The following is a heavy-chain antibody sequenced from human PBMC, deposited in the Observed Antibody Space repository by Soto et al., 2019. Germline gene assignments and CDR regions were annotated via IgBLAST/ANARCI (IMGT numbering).Heavy chain of an antibody. Sequence: EVQLVESGGGLVQPGGSLRVSCAASGFTFSSYEMNWVRQAPGEGLEWVSYISSSGSTIYYAVSVKGRFTISRDNAKNSLYLQMNSLRAEDTAVYYCAGVAYSSSWLLRMDVWGQGTTVTVSS. V-gene: IGHV3-48*03. D-gene: IGHD6-13*01. J-gene: IGHJ6*02. CDR2: ISSSGSTI. CDR1: GFTFSSYE. CDR3: AGVAYSSSWLLRMDV.